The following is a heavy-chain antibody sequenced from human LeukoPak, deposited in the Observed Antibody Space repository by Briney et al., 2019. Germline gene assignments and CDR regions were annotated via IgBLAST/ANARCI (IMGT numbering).Heavy chain of an antibody. CDR1: GFTFSSHA. Sequence: GGSLRLSCAASGFTFSSHAISWVRQAPGKGLEWVSAISSGGGSTYYADSVKGRFTISRDNSKNTLYLQMNSLRDEDMAVYYCAKEPYSGSQLLDYWGQGTLVTVSS. V-gene: IGHV3-23*01. J-gene: IGHJ4*02. D-gene: IGHD1-26*01. CDR2: ISSGGGST. CDR3: AKEPYSGSQLLDY.